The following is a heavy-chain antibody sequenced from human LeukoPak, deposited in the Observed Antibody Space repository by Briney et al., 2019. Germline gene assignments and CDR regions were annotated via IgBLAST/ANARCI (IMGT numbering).Heavy chain of an antibody. Sequence: GGSLRLSCAASGFTFSSYSMNWVRRAPGKGLEWVSSISSSSSYIYYADSVKGRFTISGDNAKNSLYLQMNSLRAEDTAVYYCARDHRSGYDSRWFDPWGQGTLVTVSS. V-gene: IGHV3-21*01. J-gene: IGHJ5*02. CDR1: GFTFSSYS. CDR2: ISSSSSYI. D-gene: IGHD5-12*01. CDR3: ARDHRSGYDSRWFDP.